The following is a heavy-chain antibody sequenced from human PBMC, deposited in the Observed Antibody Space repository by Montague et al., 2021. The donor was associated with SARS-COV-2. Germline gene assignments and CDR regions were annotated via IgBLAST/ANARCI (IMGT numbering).Heavy chain of an antibody. Sequence: NDYALSVKSRITINPDKSKNQISLQLNAVTPEDTAVYYCARTSASSDYWGQGTLVTVSS. J-gene: IGHJ4*02. V-gene: IGHV6-1*01. CDR3: ARTSASSDY. D-gene: IGHD1-26*01. CDR2: N.